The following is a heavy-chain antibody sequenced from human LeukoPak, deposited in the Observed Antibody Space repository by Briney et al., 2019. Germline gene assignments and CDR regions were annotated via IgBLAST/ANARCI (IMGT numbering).Heavy chain of an antibody. CDR2: ISGSSRST. Sequence: PGGSLRLSCAASGFTFSSYAMSWVRQAPGKGLERVSAISGSSRSTYYADSVKGRFTISRDTSKNTLYLQMNSLRAEDTAVYYCAKDRVVATISSDSLDYWGQGTLVTVSS. CDR1: GFTFSSYA. J-gene: IGHJ4*02. V-gene: IGHV3-23*01. D-gene: IGHD5-12*01. CDR3: AKDRVVATISSDSLDY.